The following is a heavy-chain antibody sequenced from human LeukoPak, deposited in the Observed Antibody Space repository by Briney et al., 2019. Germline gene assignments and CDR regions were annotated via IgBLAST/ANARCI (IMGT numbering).Heavy chain of an antibody. Sequence: PSETLSLTCTVSGGSISSYYWSWLRQPAGKGLEGIGRIYTSGTTNYNPSLKSRVTMSVDTSKNHFSLKLSSVTAADTAVYHCATGHRDFDYWGQGTLVTVSS. D-gene: IGHD1-14*01. J-gene: IGHJ4*02. CDR1: GGSISSYY. V-gene: IGHV4-4*07. CDR3: ATGHRDFDY. CDR2: IYTSGTT.